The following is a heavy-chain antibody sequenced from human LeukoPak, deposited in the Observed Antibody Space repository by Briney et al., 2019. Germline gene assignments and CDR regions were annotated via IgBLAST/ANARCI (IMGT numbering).Heavy chain of an antibody. D-gene: IGHD1-26*01. CDR2: ISAYNGNT. CDR1: GYTFTSYG. V-gene: IGHV1-18*01. CDR3: ARVLSGYYYYGMDV. J-gene: IGHJ6*02. Sequence: GASVKVSCKASGYTFTSYGISWVRQAPGQGLEWMGWISAYNGNTNYAQKLQGRVTMTTDTSTSTAYMELRSLRSDDTAVYYCARVLSGYYYYGMDVWGQGTTVTVSS.